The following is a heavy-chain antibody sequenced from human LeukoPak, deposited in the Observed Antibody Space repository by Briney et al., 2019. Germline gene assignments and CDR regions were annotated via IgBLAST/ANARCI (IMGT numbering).Heavy chain of an antibody. D-gene: IGHD2-2*01. V-gene: IGHV1-2*02. J-gene: IGHJ5*02. CDR3: ARVGYCSSTSCYNWFDP. Sequence: ASVKVSCKASGYTFTGYYMHWVRPALGQGLEWMGWINPNSGGTNYAQKFQGRVTMTRDTSISTAYMELSRLRSDDTAVYYCARVGYCSSTSCYNWFDPWGQGTLVTVSS. CDR1: GYTFTGYY. CDR2: INPNSGGT.